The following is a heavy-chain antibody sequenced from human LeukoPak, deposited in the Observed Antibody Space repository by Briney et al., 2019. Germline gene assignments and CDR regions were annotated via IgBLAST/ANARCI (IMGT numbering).Heavy chain of an antibody. D-gene: IGHD6-19*01. V-gene: IGHV3-7*01. CDR3: ARDQQNGYSSGWSFDS. J-gene: IGHJ5*01. CDR2: IQQDGSEK. CDR1: GFTFSSYW. Sequence: GGSLRLSCAASGFTFSSYWMSWVRQAPGKGLEWVANIQQDGSEKYYVDSVRGRFTISRDNAKNSLYLQMNSLRPEDTAVYYCARDQQNGYSSGWSFDSWGQGTLVTVSS.